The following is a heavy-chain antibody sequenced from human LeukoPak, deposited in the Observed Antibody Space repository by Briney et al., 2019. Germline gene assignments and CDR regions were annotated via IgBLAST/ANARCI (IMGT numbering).Heavy chain of an antibody. V-gene: IGHV4-59*01. D-gene: IGHD2-21*02. Sequence: SETLSLTCTVSSGSISGYFWSWIRQPPGKGLEWIGYIHYSGTTNYNPSLKSRVTMSVDTSKNQFSLKLSSVTAADTAVYYCARVTDSLFDYWGQGTLVTVSS. CDR2: IHYSGTT. J-gene: IGHJ4*02. CDR3: ARVTDSLFDY. CDR1: SGSISGYF.